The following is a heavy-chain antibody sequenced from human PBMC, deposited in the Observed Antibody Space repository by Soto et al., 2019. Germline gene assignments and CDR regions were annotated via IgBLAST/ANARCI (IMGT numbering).Heavy chain of an antibody. CDR1: GFTFSSYS. Sequence: EVQLVESGGGLVQPGGSLRLSCAASGFTFSSYSMNWVRQAPGKGLEWVSYISSSSSTIYYADSVKGRFTISRDNAKNSQYLQMNSLRDEDTAVYYCARVREPGDNWKGLYYYGMDVWGQGTTVTVSS. CDR2: ISSSSSTI. J-gene: IGHJ6*02. V-gene: IGHV3-48*02. CDR3: ARVREPGDNWKGLYYYGMDV. D-gene: IGHD1-20*01.